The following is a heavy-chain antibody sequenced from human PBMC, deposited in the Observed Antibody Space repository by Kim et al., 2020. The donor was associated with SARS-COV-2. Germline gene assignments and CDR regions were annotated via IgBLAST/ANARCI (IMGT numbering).Heavy chain of an antibody. D-gene: IGHD6-19*01. V-gene: IGHV3-30*07. CDR3: ASLQWLVQGGDDAFDI. Sequence: SGTGRFTISRDNSKNPVYLQMNSLRAEDTAVYYCASLQWLVQGGDDAFDIWGQGTMVTVSS. J-gene: IGHJ3*02.